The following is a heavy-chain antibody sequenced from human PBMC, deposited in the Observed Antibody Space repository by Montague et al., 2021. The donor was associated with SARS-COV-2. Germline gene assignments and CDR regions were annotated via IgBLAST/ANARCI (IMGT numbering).Heavy chain of an antibody. V-gene: IGHV3-7*01. J-gene: IGHJ4*02. CDR1: GFRSTSNR. CDR2: IKQDGSEK. Sequence: SLRLSCAASGFRSTSNRMTWVGQAPGKGLEWVAHIKQDGSEKNYADSVKGRFTISRDNAKNSIFLQMNDLRAEDSAIYYCAKDDDYTSSCHYWGQGTLVTVSS. CDR3: AKDDDYTSSCHY. D-gene: IGHD6-13*01.